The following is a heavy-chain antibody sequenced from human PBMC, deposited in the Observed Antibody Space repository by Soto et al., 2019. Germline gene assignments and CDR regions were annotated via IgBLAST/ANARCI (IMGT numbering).Heavy chain of an antibody. Sequence: GGSLRLSCAASGFTFSSYAMSWVRQAPGKGLEWVSAISGSGGSTYYADSVKDRFTISRDNSKNTLYLQMNSLRAEDTAVYYCAKDRDFWSGYFDYWGQGTLVTVSS. CDR1: GFTFSSYA. V-gene: IGHV3-23*01. CDR2: ISGSGGST. CDR3: AKDRDFWSGYFDY. J-gene: IGHJ4*02. D-gene: IGHD3-3*01.